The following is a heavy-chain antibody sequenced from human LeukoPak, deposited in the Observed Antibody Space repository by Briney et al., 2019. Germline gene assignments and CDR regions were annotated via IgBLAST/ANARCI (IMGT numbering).Heavy chain of an antibody. CDR3: AKERVRCSSSSCYPDAFDI. D-gene: IGHD2-2*01. J-gene: IGHJ3*02. Sequence: GGSLRLSCAASGFTFSNYAMTWVRQAPGKGLEWVSTVSGSGGSAYYADSMKGRFTISRDNSKNTLYLQMNSLRADDTAVYYCAKERVRCSSSSCYPDAFDIWGQGTMVTVSS. CDR1: GFTFSNYA. V-gene: IGHV3-23*01. CDR2: VSGSGGSA.